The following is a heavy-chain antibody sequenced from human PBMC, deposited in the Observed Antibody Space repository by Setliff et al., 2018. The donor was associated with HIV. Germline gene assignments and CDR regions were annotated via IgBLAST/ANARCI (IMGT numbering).Heavy chain of an antibody. CDR3: AREQYHFVVDYYYYGMDV. D-gene: IGHD2-15*01. CDR1: GGSNSGAYL. CDR2: IFRAGNA. Sequence: SETLSLTCTVSGGSNSGAYLWAWIRQPAGKGLEWIGRIFRAGNATYNPSLKSRAILSVDTSQNQFSLQLKHVTAADTAIYYCAREQYHFVVDYYYYGMDVWGQGNTVTVSS. J-gene: IGHJ6*02. V-gene: IGHV4-4*07.